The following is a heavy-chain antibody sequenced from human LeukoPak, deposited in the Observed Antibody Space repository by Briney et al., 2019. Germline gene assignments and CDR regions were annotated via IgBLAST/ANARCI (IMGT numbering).Heavy chain of an antibody. CDR2: IYTSGST. CDR1: GGSISSASYY. V-gene: IGHV4-61*02. Sequence: SETLSLTCTVSGGSISSASYYWSWIRQPAGKGLEWIGRIYTSGSTNYNPSLKSRVTISVDTSKNQFSLKLNSVTAADTAVYYCARASSWVDNCIDVWGKGTTVTVSS. CDR3: ARASSWVDNCIDV. J-gene: IGHJ6*03. D-gene: IGHD1-26*01.